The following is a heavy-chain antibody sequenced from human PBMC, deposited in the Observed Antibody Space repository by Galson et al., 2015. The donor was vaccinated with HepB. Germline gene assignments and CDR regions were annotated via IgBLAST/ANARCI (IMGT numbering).Heavy chain of an antibody. CDR1: GFTFSSYW. D-gene: IGHD3-3*01. CDR2: IKQDGSEK. V-gene: IGHV3-7*03. CDR3: ARGPYYDFWSGYYQYYFDY. Sequence: SLRLSCAASGFTFSSYWMSWVRQAPGKGLEWVANIKQDGSEKYYVDSVKGRFTISRDNAKNSLYLQMNSLRAEDTAVYYCARGPYYDFWSGYYQYYFDYWGQGTLVTVSS. J-gene: IGHJ4*02.